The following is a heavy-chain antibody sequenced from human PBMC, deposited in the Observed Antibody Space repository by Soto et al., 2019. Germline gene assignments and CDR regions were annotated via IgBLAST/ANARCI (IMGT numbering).Heavy chain of an antibody. J-gene: IGHJ5*02. V-gene: IGHV1-18*01. D-gene: IGHD2-21*02. CDR3: ARDSPHCGGDCYPQNWFDP. Sequence: ASVKVSCKASGYTFTSYGISWVRQAPGQGLEWMGWISAYNGNTNYAQKLQGRVTMTTDASTSTAYTELRSLRSDDTAVYYCARDSPHCGGDCYPQNWFDPWGQGTLVTVSS. CDR2: ISAYNGNT. CDR1: GYTFTSYG.